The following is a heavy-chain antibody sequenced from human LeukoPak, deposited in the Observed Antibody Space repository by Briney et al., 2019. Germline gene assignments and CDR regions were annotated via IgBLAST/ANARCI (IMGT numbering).Heavy chain of an antibody. D-gene: IGHD2-2*01. V-gene: IGHV1-69*05. CDR2: IIPIFGTA. CDR3: ARDPKSQLLLDY. CDR1: GGTFSSYA. Sequence: GASVKVSCKASGGTFSSYAISWVRQAPGQGLEWMGGIIPIFGTANYAQKFQGRVTLTRDTSISTAYMELSRLTSGDTAVYYCARDPKSQLLLDYWGQGTLVTVSS. J-gene: IGHJ4*02.